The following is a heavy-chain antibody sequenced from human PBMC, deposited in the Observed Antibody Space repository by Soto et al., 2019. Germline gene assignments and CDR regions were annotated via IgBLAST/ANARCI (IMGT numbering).Heavy chain of an antibody. D-gene: IGHD3-22*01. CDR1: GFTFSNAW. J-gene: IGHJ4*02. CDR2: IKRKTDAGTT. V-gene: IGHV3-15*01. Sequence: EVQLVESGGGLVKPGGSLRLSCAASGFTFSNAWMSWVRQAPGKGLEWVGLIKRKTDAGTTDYAAPVKGRFTISRDDSKNTLSLQMNSLKTEDTAVYYCTTLSSGSPLYWGQGTLVTVSS. CDR3: TTLSSGSPLY.